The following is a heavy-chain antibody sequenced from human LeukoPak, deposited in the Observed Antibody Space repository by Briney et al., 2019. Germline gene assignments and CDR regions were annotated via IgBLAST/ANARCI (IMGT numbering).Heavy chain of an antibody. CDR2: INPNSGGT. Sequence: ASVKVSCKASGYTFTAYFLHWVRRAPGQGLEWMGWINPNSGGTYYTQTFQGRVTMTRDTSTSTAYMELSSLRSDDTAVYYCARAQSLTAPAGTFANSWGQGTLVTVSS. D-gene: IGHD6-13*01. CDR1: GYTFTAYF. J-gene: IGHJ4*02. CDR3: ARAQSLTAPAGTFANS. V-gene: IGHV1-2*02.